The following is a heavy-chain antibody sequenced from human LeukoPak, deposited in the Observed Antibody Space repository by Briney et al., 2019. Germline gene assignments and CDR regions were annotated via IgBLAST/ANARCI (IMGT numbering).Heavy chain of an antibody. CDR2: IDIDGTGT. CDR1: GFTFSSYA. J-gene: IGHJ4*02. Sequence: GGSLRLSCAASGFTFSSYAVSWVRQAPGKGLVWVSRIDIDGTGTSYADSVKGRFTISRDNAKNTVSLQMNSLKAEDTAVYYCGTVFDHWGPGILVTVSS. V-gene: IGHV3-74*01. CDR3: GTVFDH.